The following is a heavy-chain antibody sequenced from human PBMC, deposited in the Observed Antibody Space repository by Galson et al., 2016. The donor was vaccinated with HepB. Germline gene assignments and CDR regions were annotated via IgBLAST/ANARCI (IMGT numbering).Heavy chain of an antibody. CDR2: INPNSGGT. J-gene: IGHJ6*04. D-gene: IGHD6-6*01. CDR3: ARVGVAARLFDYGMDV. Sequence: CKASGYTFTGYYIHWVRQAPGQGLEWMGWINPNSGGTNYAQRFQGRVTMTRDTSISTAYMELSRLRSDDTAVYYCARVGVAARLFDYGMDVWGKGTTVTVSS. CDR1: GYTFTGYY. V-gene: IGHV1-2*02.